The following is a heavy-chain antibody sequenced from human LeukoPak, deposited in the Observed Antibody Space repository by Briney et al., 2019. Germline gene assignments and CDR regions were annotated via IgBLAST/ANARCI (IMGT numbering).Heavy chain of an antibody. CDR3: ARDGNSGYESIDY. J-gene: IGHJ4*02. CDR1: GFTFSDYY. V-gene: IGHV3-69-1*01. D-gene: IGHD5-12*01. CDR2: ISSSSTI. Sequence: GGSLRLSCAASGFTFSDYYRNWVRQAPGKGLEWVSSISSSSTIYYADSVKGRFTISRDNAKSSLYLQMNSLRAEDTAVYYCARDGNSGYESIDYWGQGTLVTVSS.